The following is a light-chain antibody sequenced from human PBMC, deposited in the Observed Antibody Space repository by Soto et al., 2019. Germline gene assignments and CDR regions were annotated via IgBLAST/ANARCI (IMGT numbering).Light chain of an antibody. CDR2: WAS. CDR3: QQCYSTPLT. Sequence: DIVMTQSPDSLAVSLGERATINCKSSQSVLFSANNKNYVTWYQQKPGQPPKLLIYWASTRESGVPDRFSGSGSETDFTLTISNLQAEDVAVYYCQQCYSTPLTFGGGTKVEIK. J-gene: IGKJ4*01. V-gene: IGKV4-1*01. CDR1: QSVLFSANNKNY.